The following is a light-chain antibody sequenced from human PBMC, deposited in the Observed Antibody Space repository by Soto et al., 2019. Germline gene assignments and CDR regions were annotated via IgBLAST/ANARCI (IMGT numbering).Light chain of an antibody. CDR1: QSISSY. V-gene: IGKV1-39*01. J-gene: IGKJ5*01. CDR2: AAS. Sequence: DIQMTQSPSSLSASVGDRVTITCRASQSISSYLNWYQQKPGKAPKLLIYAASSLQSGVPSRFSGSVSGTDFTLTISSLQPEDFATYYCQQSYSTPPISFGQGTLLEIK. CDR3: QQSYSTPPIS.